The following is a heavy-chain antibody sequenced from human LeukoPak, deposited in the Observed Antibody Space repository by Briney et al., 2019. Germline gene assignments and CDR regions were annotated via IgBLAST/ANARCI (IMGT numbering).Heavy chain of an antibody. D-gene: IGHD3-10*01. Sequence: GGSLRLSCAASGFTFSKAWMNWVRQAPGKGLEWVGHIQSKPDGGTADYAAPVKGRFTISRDDSKNTLYLVINSLKTEDTAVYYCTTRGHPRGIDHWGQGTLVTVSS. CDR1: GFTFSKAW. V-gene: IGHV3-15*01. CDR2: IQSKPDGGTA. J-gene: IGHJ4*02. CDR3: TTRGHPRGIDH.